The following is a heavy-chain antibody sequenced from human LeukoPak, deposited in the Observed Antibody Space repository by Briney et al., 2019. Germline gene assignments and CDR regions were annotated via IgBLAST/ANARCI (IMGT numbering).Heavy chain of an antibody. CDR2: INNGGRST. J-gene: IGHJ4*02. V-gene: IGHV3-74*01. CDR1: GFTFSNYW. Sequence: GGSLRLSCAASGFTFSNYWVHWVRQAPGKGLVWVSHINNGGRSTSYADSVKGRFTISRDNAKNTLYLQMNSLRAEDTAVYYCAKFNSYGSLLLEGGDYFDYWGQGTLVTVSS. CDR3: AKFNSYGSLLLEGGDYFDY. D-gene: IGHD5-18*01.